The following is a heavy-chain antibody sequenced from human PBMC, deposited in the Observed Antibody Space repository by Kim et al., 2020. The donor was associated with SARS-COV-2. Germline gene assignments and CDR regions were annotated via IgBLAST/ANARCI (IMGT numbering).Heavy chain of an antibody. V-gene: IGHV4-4*02. CDR3: ARYSSSWTPLEYYYYGMDV. D-gene: IGHD6-13*01. J-gene: IGHJ6*02. CDR1: GGSISSSNW. CDR2: IYHSGST. Sequence: SETLSLTCAVSGGSISSSNWWSWVRQPPGKGLEWIGEIYHSGSTNYNPSLKSRVTISVDKSKNQFSLKLSSVTAADTAVYYCARYSSSWTPLEYYYYGMDVWGQGTTVTVSS.